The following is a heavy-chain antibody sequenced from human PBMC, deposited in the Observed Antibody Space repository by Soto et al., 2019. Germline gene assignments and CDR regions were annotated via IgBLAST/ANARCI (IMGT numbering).Heavy chain of an antibody. CDR1: GFTFSRYW. D-gene: IGHD1-26*01. CDR3: ARGGCHSVDY. J-gene: IGHJ4*02. Sequence: EVQLVESGGGLVQPGGSLRLSCAASGFTFSRYWMSWVRQAPGKGPEWVANIKEDGTEKYHVNSEEGRFTISRDNAKNSLNLQMNSLRAEDTAIYYCARGGCHSVDYWGQGTLVTVSS. CDR2: IKEDGTEK. V-gene: IGHV3-7*01.